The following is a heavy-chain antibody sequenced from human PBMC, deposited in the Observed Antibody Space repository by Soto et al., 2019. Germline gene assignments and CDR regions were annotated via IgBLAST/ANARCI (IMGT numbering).Heavy chain of an antibody. D-gene: IGHD1-7*01. V-gene: IGHV1-2*02. CDR1: GYTFTGYD. CDR3: ARDMQLELLRPLDY. CDR2: INPNSGGT. Sequence: ASVKVSCKAAGYTFTGYDMHWVRHPPGQSLEGMGWINPNSGGTNYAQKLQGRVTMTRDTSISTAYMELSRLRSDDKAVYYCARDMQLELLRPLDYWGQGTLVTVSS. J-gene: IGHJ4*02.